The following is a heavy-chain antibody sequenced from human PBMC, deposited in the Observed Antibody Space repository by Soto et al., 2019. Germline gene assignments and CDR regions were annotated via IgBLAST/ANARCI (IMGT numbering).Heavy chain of an antibody. CDR2: FYSGGST. J-gene: IGHJ4*02. D-gene: IGHD3-16*01. Sequence: GGSLRLSCAASGFTVSTKYMSWVRQAPGKGLEWVSFFYSGGSTFYAVSVRGRFTFSRDNSKNTVNLQMNSLRAEDTAVYYCARDPWAADYWGQGTLVTVSS. V-gene: IGHV3-66*01. CDR1: GFTVSTKY. CDR3: ARDPWAADY.